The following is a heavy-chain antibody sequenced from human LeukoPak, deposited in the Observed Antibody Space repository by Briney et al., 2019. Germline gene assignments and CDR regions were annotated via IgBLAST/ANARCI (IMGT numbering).Heavy chain of an antibody. CDR1: GGSISPYY. J-gene: IGHJ4*02. D-gene: IGHD6-25*01. V-gene: IGHV4-59*01. CDR3: ARDRASAGCFDY. Sequence: SETLSLTCSVSGGSISPYYWSWIRQPPGKGLEWIGYIYYSGTTNYNPSLQSRVTISVATSKNQFSLKLSSVTAADTALYYCARDRASAGCFDYWGQGTLVIVSA. CDR2: IYYSGTT.